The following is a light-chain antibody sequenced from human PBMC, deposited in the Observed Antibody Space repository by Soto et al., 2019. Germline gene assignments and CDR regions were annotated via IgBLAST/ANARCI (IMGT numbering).Light chain of an antibody. CDR2: DVS. Sequence: QSALTQPASVSGSPGQSITISCTGTSSDVGGYNYVSWYQQHPGKAPKLMIYDVSNRPPGVSHRFSGSKSGNTASLTISGLQAEDEADYYCSSYTSSSTLVVFGGGTKLTVL. J-gene: IGLJ2*01. CDR1: SSDVGGYNY. CDR3: SSYTSSSTLVV. V-gene: IGLV2-14*01.